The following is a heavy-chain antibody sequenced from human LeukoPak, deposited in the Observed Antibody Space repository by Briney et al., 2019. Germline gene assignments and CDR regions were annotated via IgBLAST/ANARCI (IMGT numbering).Heavy chain of an antibody. V-gene: IGHV3-7*01. CDR2: IKQDGSEK. CDR3: AREGDSGSYYLDY. Sequence: GGSLRLSCAASGFTFSSYWMSWVRQAPGKGLEWVANIKQDGSEKYYVDSVRGRFSISRDNAKNSLYLQMNSLRAKDTAVYYCAREGDSGSYYLDYWGQGTLVTVS. CDR1: GFTFSSYW. D-gene: IGHD1-26*01. J-gene: IGHJ4*02.